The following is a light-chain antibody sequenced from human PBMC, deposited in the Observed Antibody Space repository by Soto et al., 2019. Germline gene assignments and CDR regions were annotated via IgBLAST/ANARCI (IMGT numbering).Light chain of an antibody. J-gene: IGKJ1*01. CDR3: QQYGTSPTWT. Sequence: EIVLTQSPGTLSLSPGERATLSCRASQSVSSSYLGWYQQKPGQAPRLLIYGAYSRATGIPDRFSGSGSGTDFTLTIRRLEAEDFAVYYCQQYGTSPTWTFGQGTKVEIK. CDR2: GAY. CDR1: QSVSSSY. V-gene: IGKV3-20*01.